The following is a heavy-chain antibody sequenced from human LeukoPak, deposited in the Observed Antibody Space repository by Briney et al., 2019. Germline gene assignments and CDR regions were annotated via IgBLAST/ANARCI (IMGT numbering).Heavy chain of an antibody. CDR3: ARGYDIYGPNWFDP. D-gene: IGHD3-9*01. J-gene: IGHJ5*02. CDR2: ISSSGSTI. V-gene: IGHV3-48*03. Sequence: GGSLRLSCAASGFTFSSYEMNWVRQAPGKGLEWVSYISSSGSTIYYADSVKGRFTISRDNAKNSLYLQMNSLRAEDTAVYYCARGYDIYGPNWFDPWGQGTLVTVSS. CDR1: GFTFSSYE.